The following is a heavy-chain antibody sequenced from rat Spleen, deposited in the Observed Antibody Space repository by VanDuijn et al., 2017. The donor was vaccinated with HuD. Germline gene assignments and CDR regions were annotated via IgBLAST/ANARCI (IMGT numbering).Heavy chain of an antibody. CDR2: ISYDGGRN. V-gene: IGHV5-29*01. D-gene: IGHD1-7*01. CDR3: TTGGHTMGAY. Sequence: EVQLVESGGGLVQPGRSLKLSCAASGFTFSDYGMAWVRQAPTKGLEWVATISYDGGRNFYRDSVKGRFTISRDNAKNSLYLQMDSLRSEDTATYYCTTGGHTMGAYWGQGVMVTVSS. CDR1: GFTFSDYG. J-gene: IGHJ2*01.